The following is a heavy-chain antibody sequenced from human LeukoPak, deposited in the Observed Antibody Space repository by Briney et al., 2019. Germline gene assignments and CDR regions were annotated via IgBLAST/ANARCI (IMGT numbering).Heavy chain of an antibody. V-gene: IGHV6-1*01. CDR1: GDSVSSNSAA. D-gene: IGHD1-7*01. CDR2: TYYRSKWYN. CDR3: ARVITGTTGYYYYYMDV. J-gene: IGHJ6*03. Sequence: SQTLSLTCAISGDSVSSNSAAWNWIRQSPSRGLEWLGRTYYRSKWYNDYAVSVKSRITINPDTSKNQFSLQLNSVTPEDTAVYYCARVITGTTGYYYYYMDVWGKGTTVTVSS.